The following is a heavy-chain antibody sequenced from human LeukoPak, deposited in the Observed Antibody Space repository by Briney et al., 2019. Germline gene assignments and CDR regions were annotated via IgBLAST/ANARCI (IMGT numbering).Heavy chain of an antibody. CDR3: ANPAEIDYGDYGSRAFDI. D-gene: IGHD4-17*01. CDR2: ISGNGGRGTPIPGGGGST. V-gene: IGHV3-23*01. J-gene: IGHJ3*02. Sequence: GGSLRLSCAASGFSFSNFGMTWVRQAPGKGLEWVSAISGNGGRGTPIPGGGGSTYYADSVKGRFTISRDNAKNSLYLQMNSLRAEDTAVYYCANPAEIDYGDYGSRAFDIWGQGTMVTVSS. CDR1: GFSFSNFG.